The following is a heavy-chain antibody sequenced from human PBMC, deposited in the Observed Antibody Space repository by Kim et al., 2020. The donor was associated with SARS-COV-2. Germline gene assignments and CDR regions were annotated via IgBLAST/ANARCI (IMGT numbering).Heavy chain of an antibody. Sequence: ASVKVSCKTSGYTFTTYLIIWVRQAPGQGFEWMGWISPKTGNPTYAQGFTGRFVFSLDTSVSTAYLQITSLEPEDTAMYYCARSRLVDYWGQGTLVTVSS. V-gene: IGHV7-4-1*02. D-gene: IGHD6-19*01. J-gene: IGHJ4*02. CDR1: GYTFTTYL. CDR2: ISPKTGNP. CDR3: ARSRLVDY.